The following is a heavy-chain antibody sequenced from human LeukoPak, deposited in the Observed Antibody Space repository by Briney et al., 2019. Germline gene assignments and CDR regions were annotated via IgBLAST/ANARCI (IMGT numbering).Heavy chain of an antibody. D-gene: IGHD3-10*01. CDR3: AKRGVVIRVILVGFHKEAYYFDS. CDR1: GFTFSDYS. V-gene: IGHV3-48*01. Sequence: PGGSLRLSCAASGFTFSDYSMNWVRQAPGKGLEWISYIGIDSGNTNYADSVKGRFIISRDNPKNTLYLQMNSLRAEDTAVYFCAKRGVVIRVILVGFHKEAYYFDSWGQGALVTVSS. J-gene: IGHJ4*02. CDR2: IGIDSGNT.